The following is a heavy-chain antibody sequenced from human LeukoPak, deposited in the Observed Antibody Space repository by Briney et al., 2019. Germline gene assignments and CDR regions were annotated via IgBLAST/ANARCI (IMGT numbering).Heavy chain of an antibody. J-gene: IGHJ4*02. CDR1: GFTFSFYN. CDR2: ISSSSSFI. CDR3: ARGGYTGSDVGDY. D-gene: IGHD1-26*01. Sequence: GGPLRLSCATSGFTFSFYNMNWVRQAPGKGLEWVSSISSSSSFIYYADSVKGRFTISRDNTENSLYLQMNSLRAEDTAIYYCARGGYTGSDVGDYWGQGTLVTVSS. V-gene: IGHV3-21*01.